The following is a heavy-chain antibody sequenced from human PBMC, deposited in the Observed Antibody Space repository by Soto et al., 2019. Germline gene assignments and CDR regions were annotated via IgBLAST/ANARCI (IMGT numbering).Heavy chain of an antibody. CDR3: TTDLASYGTDY. V-gene: IGHV3-15*07. CDR2: IKSKTDGGTT. J-gene: IGHJ4*02. D-gene: IGHD5-18*01. CDR1: GFTFSSYS. Sequence: GGSLRLSCAASGFTFSSYSMNWVRQAPGKGLEWVGRIKSKTDGGTTDYAAPVKGRFTISRDDSKNTLYLQMNSLKTEDTAVYYCTTDLASYGTDYWGQGTLVTVSS.